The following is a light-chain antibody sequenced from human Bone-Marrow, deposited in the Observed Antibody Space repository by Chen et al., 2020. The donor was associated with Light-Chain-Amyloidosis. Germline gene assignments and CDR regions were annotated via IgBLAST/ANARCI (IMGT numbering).Light chain of an antibody. CDR2: RDT. J-gene: IGLJ2*01. Sequence: SYELTQPPSVSVSPGQTARIPCSGDDLPTKYAYWYQQTPGQAPVLVRHRDTERPSGISERFSGSSSGKTATLTISGVQAEDEADYHCQSADSSGTYEVIFGGGTKLTVL. CDR1: DLPTKY. CDR3: QSADSSGTYEVI. V-gene: IGLV3-25*03.